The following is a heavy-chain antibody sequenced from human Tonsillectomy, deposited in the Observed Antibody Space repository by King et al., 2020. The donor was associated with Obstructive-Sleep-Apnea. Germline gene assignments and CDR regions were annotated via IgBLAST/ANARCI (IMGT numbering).Heavy chain of an antibody. D-gene: IGHD1-1*01. CDR3: ARTSRSTLWALAF. J-gene: IGHJ3*01. Sequence: QLVQSGAEVKKPGASVKVSCKASGYTLTSYDISWVRQAPVQGLEWMGWISTYNINRNFAQKFQGRVTMTTDTSTSTASMELRSLRSDDTAVYYCARTSRSTLWALAFWGQGTMVTVSS. V-gene: IGHV1-18*04. CDR1: GYTLTSYD. CDR2: ISTYNINR.